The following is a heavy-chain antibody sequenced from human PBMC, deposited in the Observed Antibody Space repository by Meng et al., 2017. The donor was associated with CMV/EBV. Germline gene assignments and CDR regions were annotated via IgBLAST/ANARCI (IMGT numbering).Heavy chain of an antibody. CDR3: ARHVYRVGAFDI. CDR2: ISSSGSTI. J-gene: IGHJ3*02. Sequence: GESLKISCAASGFTFSSYWMSWVRQAPGKGLEWVSYISSSGSTIYYADSVKGRFTTSRDNAKNSLYLQMNSLRAEDTAVYYCARHVYRVGAFDIWGQGTMVTVSS. V-gene: IGHV3-48*04. CDR1: GFTFSSYW. D-gene: IGHD2-2*02.